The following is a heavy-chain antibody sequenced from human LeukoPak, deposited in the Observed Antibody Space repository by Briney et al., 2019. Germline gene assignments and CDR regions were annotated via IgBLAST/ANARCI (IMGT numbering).Heavy chain of an antibody. D-gene: IGHD3-10*01. CDR1: GYTFTSYD. CDR3: ARSLPNYYGSGSPPDY. V-gene: IGHV1-69*04. J-gene: IGHJ4*02. Sequence: GASVKVSCKASGYTFTSYDIHWVRQATGQGLEWMGRIIPILGIANYAQKFQGRVTITADKSTSTAYMELSSLRSEDTAVYYCARSLPNYYGSGSPPDYWGQGTLVTVSS. CDR2: IIPILGIA.